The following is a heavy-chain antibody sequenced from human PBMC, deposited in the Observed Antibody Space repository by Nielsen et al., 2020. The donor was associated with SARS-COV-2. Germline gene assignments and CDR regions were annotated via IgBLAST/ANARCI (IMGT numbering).Heavy chain of an antibody. CDR1: GFTFDDYA. Sequence: GGSLRLSCAASGFTFDDYAMHWVRQAPGKGLEWVSGISWNSGSIGYADSVKGRFTISRDNAKNSLYLQMNSLRAEDTALYYCAKLPGYYDSSGYPDYWGQGTLVTVSS. CDR2: ISWNSGSI. CDR3: AKLPGYYDSSGYPDY. J-gene: IGHJ4*02. D-gene: IGHD3-22*01. V-gene: IGHV3-9*01.